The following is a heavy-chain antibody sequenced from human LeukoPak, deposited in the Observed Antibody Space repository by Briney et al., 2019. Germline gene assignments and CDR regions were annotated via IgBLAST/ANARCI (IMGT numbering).Heavy chain of an antibody. J-gene: IGHJ4*02. Sequence: GGSLRLSCAASGFTFSSYSMNWVRQAPGKGLEWVSSTSSSSNYIYYADSVKGRFTISRDNAKNSLYLQMNSLRAEDTAVYYCARGQFRYYDSSGYYGPDYWGQGTLVTVSS. V-gene: IGHV3-21*01. CDR1: GFTFSSYS. D-gene: IGHD3-22*01. CDR3: ARGQFRYYDSSGYYGPDY. CDR2: TSSSSNYI.